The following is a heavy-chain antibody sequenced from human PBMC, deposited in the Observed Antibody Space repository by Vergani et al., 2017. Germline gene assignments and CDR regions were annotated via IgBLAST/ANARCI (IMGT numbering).Heavy chain of an antibody. V-gene: IGHV4-39*01. CDR2: IYYSGST. Sequence: QLQLQESGPGLVKPSETLSLTCTVSGGSISSSSYYWGWIRQPPGKGLEWIGSIYYSGSTYYNPSLKSRVTISVDTSKNQFSLTRSSVTAADTDVYYCARQARGYCSGGSCYSYYYYGMDVWGQGTTVTVSS. J-gene: IGHJ6*02. CDR3: ARQARGYCSGGSCYSYYYYGMDV. D-gene: IGHD2-15*01. CDR1: GGSISSSSYY.